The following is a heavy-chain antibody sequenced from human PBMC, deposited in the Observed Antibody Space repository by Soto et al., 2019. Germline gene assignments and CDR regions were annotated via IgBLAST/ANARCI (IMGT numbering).Heavy chain of an antibody. D-gene: IGHD2-2*01. Sequence: PGESLKISCKGSGYSFTSYWIGWVRQMPGKGLEWMGIIYPGDSDTRYSPSFQGQVTISADKSISTAYLQWSSLKASDTAMYYCASGLVPAAKEVAFDIWGQGTMVTVSS. V-gene: IGHV5-51*01. CDR1: GYSFTSYW. J-gene: IGHJ3*02. CDR3: ASGLVPAAKEVAFDI. CDR2: IYPGDSDT.